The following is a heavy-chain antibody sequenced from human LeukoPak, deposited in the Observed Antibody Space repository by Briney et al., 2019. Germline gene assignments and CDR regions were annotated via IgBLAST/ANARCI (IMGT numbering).Heavy chain of an antibody. CDR1: GFTFSSYA. J-gene: IGHJ4*02. CDR2: ISGSGGST. D-gene: IGHD5-24*01. V-gene: IGHV3-23*01. CDR3: AVEMATIAPTVSAPLDY. Sequence: GGSLRLSCAAYGFTFSSYAMSWVRQAPGKGLEWVSAISGSGGSTYYADSVKGRFTISRDNSKNTLYLQMNSLRAEDTAVYYCAVEMATIAPTVSAPLDYWGQGTLVTVSS.